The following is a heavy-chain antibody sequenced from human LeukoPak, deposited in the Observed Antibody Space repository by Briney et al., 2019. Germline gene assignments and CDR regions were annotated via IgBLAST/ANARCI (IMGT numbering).Heavy chain of an antibody. V-gene: IGHV3-33*06. Sequence: GGSLRLSCAASGFTFSSYGMHWVRQAPGKGLEWVTVIWYDGSNKYYADSVKGRFTISRDNSKNTLYLQMNSLRAEDTAVYYCAKDQGYYDSSGFPNPYYYFDYWGQGTLVTVSS. CDR1: GFTFSSYG. J-gene: IGHJ4*02. D-gene: IGHD3-22*01. CDR3: AKDQGYYDSSGFPNPYYYFDY. CDR2: IWYDGSNK.